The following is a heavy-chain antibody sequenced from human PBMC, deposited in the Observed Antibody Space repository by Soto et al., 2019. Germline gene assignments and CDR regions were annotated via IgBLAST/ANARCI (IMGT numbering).Heavy chain of an antibody. Sequence: PSETLSLTCTVSGGSISSGGYYWSWIRQHPGKGLEWIGYIYYSGSTYYNPSLKSRVTISVDTSKNQFSLKLSSVTAADTAVYYCARQVYLSNWFDPWGQGTLVTVSS. CDR1: GGSISSGGYY. CDR2: IYYSGST. CDR3: ARQVYLSNWFDP. V-gene: IGHV4-31*03. J-gene: IGHJ5*02. D-gene: IGHD3-16*02.